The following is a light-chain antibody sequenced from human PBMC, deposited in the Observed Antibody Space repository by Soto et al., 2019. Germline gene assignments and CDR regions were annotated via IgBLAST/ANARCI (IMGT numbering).Light chain of an antibody. CDR2: WAS. CDR1: QSVLYSSNNKNY. Sequence: DIVMTQSPDSLAVSLGERATINCKSSQSVLYSSNNKNYLAWYQQKPGQPPKLLIYWASTRESGVPDRFSGSGSGTDFTLTNSSLQAEHVAVYYCQQYYSTPYTFGQRTKLEIK. J-gene: IGKJ2*01. V-gene: IGKV4-1*01. CDR3: QQYYSTPYT.